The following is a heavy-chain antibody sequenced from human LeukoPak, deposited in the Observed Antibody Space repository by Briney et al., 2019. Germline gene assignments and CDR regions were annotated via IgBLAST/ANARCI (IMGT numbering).Heavy chain of an antibody. V-gene: IGHV4-59*12. J-gene: IGHJ4*02. CDR1: GGSISSYY. CDR3: ARGRRGSITGTTYGDY. D-gene: IGHD1-7*01. Sequence: PSETLSLTCTVSGGSISSYYWSWIRQPPGKGLEWIGYIYYSGSTNYNPSLKSRVTISVDTSKNQFSLKLSSVTAADTAVYYCARGRRGSITGTTYGDYWGQGTLVTVSS. CDR2: IYYSGST.